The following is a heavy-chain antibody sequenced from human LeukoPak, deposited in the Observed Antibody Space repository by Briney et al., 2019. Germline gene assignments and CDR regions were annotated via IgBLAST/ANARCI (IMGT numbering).Heavy chain of an antibody. CDR3: VVAGTTFHYLDY. CDR1: DYTFTGYE. J-gene: IGHJ4*02. Sequence: ASGTVYCRTADYTFTGYEPKWVRPAPRKSLAWMGWINPNSGGTSYAQRFQGRVTMTRDTSSSTAYMEVNSLRSDDTAVYYCVVAGTTFHYLDYWGQGSLVTVSS. V-gene: IGHV1-2*02. D-gene: IGHD6-19*01. CDR2: INPNSGGT.